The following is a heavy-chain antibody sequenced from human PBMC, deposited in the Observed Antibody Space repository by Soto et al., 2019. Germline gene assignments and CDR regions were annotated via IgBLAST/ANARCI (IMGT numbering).Heavy chain of an antibody. D-gene: IGHD3-3*01. CDR3: AKGFYDFWSGYQLQADAFDI. CDR2: ISWNSGSI. Sequence: GGSLRLSCAASGFTFDDYAMHWVRQAPGKGLGWVSGISWNSGSIGYADSVKGRFTISRDNAKNSLYLQMNSLRAEDTALYYCAKGFYDFWSGYQLQADAFDIWGQGTMVTVSS. J-gene: IGHJ3*02. CDR1: GFTFDDYA. V-gene: IGHV3-9*01.